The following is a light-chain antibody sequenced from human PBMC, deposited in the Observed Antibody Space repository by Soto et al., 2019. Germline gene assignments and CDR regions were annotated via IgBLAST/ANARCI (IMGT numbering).Light chain of an antibody. Sequence: EIVLTQSPATLSLSPGERATLSCRASRSVSSYLAWYQQKPGQALRLLIYDASNRAAGIPARFSGSGSGTDFTLTISCLEPEDFALYYCQQGSNWYTFGQGTKLEIK. CDR1: RSVSSY. J-gene: IGKJ2*01. V-gene: IGKV3-11*01. CDR2: DAS. CDR3: QQGSNWYT.